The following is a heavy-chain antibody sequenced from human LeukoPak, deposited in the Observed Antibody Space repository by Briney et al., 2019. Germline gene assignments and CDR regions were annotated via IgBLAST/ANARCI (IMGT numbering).Heavy chain of an antibody. V-gene: IGHV3-30*18. D-gene: IGHD2-2*01. J-gene: IGHJ6*02. CDR3: AKEKGIYCSSIDCSPGMDV. CDR1: GFTFSNYG. CDR2: ISYDGSNK. Sequence: GGSLRLSCAASGFTFSNYGMHWVRQAPGKGLEWVAVISYDGSNKYYADSVKGRFTFSRDNSKNTLYLQMSSLRAEDTAVYYCAKEKGIYCSSIDCSPGMDVWGQGTTVTVSS.